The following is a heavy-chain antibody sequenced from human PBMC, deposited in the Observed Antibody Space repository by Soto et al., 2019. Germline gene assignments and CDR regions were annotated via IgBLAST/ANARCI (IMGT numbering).Heavy chain of an antibody. Sequence: QVQLQESGPGLVKPSQTLSLTCTVSGGSISSGDYYWSWIRQPPGKGLEWIGYIYYSGSTYYNPSPQSRVTIAVDTSKNQFALKLSSVTAADTAVYYCARATIVLVPAAMVSHWFDPWGQGTLVTVSS. D-gene: IGHD2-2*01. CDR1: GGSISSGDYY. V-gene: IGHV4-30-4*01. CDR3: ARATIVLVPAAMVSHWFDP. CDR2: IYYSGST. J-gene: IGHJ5*02.